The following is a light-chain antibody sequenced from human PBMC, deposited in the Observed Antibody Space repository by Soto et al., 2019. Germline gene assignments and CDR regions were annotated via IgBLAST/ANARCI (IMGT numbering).Light chain of an antibody. CDR1: SSVIGAYNS. Sequence: QSVLPQPASVSGSPGQSITISCTGTSSVIGAYNSVSWYQLHPGKAPKLMIFDVSSRPSGVSNRFSGSKSGNTASLTISGLQAEDEADYFCRSYSSITTYVFGTGTKVTVL. CDR2: DVS. J-gene: IGLJ1*01. CDR3: RSYSSITTYV. V-gene: IGLV2-14*03.